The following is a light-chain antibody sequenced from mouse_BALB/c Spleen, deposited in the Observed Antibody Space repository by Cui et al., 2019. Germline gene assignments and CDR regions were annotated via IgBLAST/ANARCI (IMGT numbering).Light chain of an antibody. J-gene: IGKJ5*01. CDR1: QDVGTA. Sequence: DIVMTQPHNFMSTSVGDRVSITCKASQDVGTAVAWYQQKPGQSPKLLIYWASTRHTGVPDRFTGSGSGTDFTLTISNVQSEDLADYFCQQYSSYPPLTFGAGTKLELK. CDR3: QQYSSYPPLT. V-gene: IGKV6-23*01. CDR2: WAS.